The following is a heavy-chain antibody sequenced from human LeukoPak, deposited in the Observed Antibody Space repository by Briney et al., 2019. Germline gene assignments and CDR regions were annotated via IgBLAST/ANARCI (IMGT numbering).Heavy chain of an antibody. CDR3: ARVGAVTTAYDY. Sequence: GGSLRLSCAASGFTFSSYAMSWVRQAPGKGLEWVSTISGNYGTTYYADSVKGRFTISRDNSKNTLYLQMNSLRAEDTAVYYCARVGAVTTAYDYWGQGTLVTVSS. V-gene: IGHV3-23*01. CDR2: ISGNYGTT. D-gene: IGHD4-17*01. J-gene: IGHJ4*02. CDR1: GFTFSSYA.